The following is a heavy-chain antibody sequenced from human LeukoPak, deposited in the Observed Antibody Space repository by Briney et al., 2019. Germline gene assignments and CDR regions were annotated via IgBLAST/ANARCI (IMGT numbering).Heavy chain of an antibody. CDR2: ISGSGGRL. D-gene: IGHD3-9*01. CDR3: AKTSRDVLTGYGNPPDY. Sequence: GGSLRLSCAASGFTFSSYAMSWVRQAPGKGLEWVSAISGSGGRLYNADSVKGRFTISRDNSKNTLYLQMNSLRAGDTAVYYCAKTSRDVLTGYGNPPDYWGQGTLVTVSS. V-gene: IGHV3-23*01. J-gene: IGHJ4*02. CDR1: GFTFSSYA.